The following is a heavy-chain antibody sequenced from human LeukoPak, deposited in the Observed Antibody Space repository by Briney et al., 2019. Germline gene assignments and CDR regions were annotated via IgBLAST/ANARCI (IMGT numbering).Heavy chain of an antibody. CDR2: ISGSGGST. CDR3: AKPRGHHDQYDAFDI. D-gene: IGHD3-10*01. CDR1: GFTVSSNY. J-gene: IGHJ3*02. V-gene: IGHV3-23*01. Sequence: GGSLRLSCAASGFTVSSNYMSWVRQAPGKGLEWVSAISGSGGSTYYADSVKGRFTISRDNSKNTLYLQMNSLRAEDTAVYYCAKPRGHHDQYDAFDIWGQGTMVTVSS.